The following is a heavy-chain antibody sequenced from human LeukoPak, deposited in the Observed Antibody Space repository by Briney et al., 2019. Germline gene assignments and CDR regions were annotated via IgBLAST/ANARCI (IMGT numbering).Heavy chain of an antibody. D-gene: IGHD1-26*01. CDR1: GYSFTSYW. V-gene: IGHV5-51*01. CDR2: IYPGDSDT. Sequence: GESLKISCKGSGYSFTSYWIGWVRQMPGKGLEWMGIIYPGDSDTRYSPSFQGQVTISADKSISTAYLQRSSLKASDTAMCYCARQLVGSYYGGDYWGQGTLVTVSS. CDR3: ARQLVGSYYGGDY. J-gene: IGHJ4*02.